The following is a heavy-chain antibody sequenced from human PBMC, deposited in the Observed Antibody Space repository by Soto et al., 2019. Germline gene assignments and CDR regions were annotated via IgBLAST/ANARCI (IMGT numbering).Heavy chain of an antibody. D-gene: IGHD3-22*01. CDR2: IIPIFGTA. CDR1: GGTFSSYA. J-gene: IGHJ4*02. CDR3: ARSDYYDSSGYYYGYFDY. V-gene: IGHV1-69*13. Sequence: SVKVSCKASGGTFSSYAISWVRQAPGQGLEWMGGIIPIFGTANYAQKFQGRVTITADESTSTAYMELSSLRSEDTAVYYCARSDYYDSSGYYYGYFDYWGQGTLVTVSS.